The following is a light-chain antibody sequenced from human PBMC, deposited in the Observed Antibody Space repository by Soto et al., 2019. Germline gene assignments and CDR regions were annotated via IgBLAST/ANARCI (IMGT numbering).Light chain of an antibody. CDR3: QQDCSSSSL. J-gene: IGKJ2*01. Sequence: DIQMTQSPSTLSASVEDGVTITCRASQNISDWLPWYQQKPGKAPKFLIYDASSLETGFPSRFSGSGSGTDFTLTLCILKPDDSANYYLQQDCSSSSLFGPRTKLEMK. V-gene: IGKV1-5*01. CDR1: QNISDW. CDR2: DAS.